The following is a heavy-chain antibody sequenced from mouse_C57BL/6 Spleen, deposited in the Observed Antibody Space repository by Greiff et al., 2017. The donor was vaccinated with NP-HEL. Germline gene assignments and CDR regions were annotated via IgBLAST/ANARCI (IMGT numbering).Heavy chain of an antibody. D-gene: IGHD2-5*01. CDR2: IDPSDSYT. J-gene: IGHJ1*03. Sequence: VQLQQPGAELVMPGASVKLSCKASGYTFTSYWMHWVKQRPGQGLEWIGEIDPSDSYTNYNQKFKGKSTLTVDKSSRTAYMQLSSLTSEDSAVYYCARYDYSNYWYFDVWGTGTTVTVSS. CDR1: GYTFTSYW. V-gene: IGHV1-69*01. CDR3: ARYDYSNYWYFDV.